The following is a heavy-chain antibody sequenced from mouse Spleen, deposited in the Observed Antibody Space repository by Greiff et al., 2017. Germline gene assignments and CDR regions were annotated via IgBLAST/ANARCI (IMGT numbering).Heavy chain of an antibody. CDR3: ARWGLGRDFDY. V-gene: IGHV1-50*01. D-gene: IGHD4-1*01. Sequence: QVQLQQPGAELVKPGASVKLSCKASGYTFTSYWMQWVKQRPGQGLEWIGEIDPSDSYTNYNQKFKGKATLTVDTSSSTAYMQLSSLTSEDSAVYYCARWGLGRDFDYWGQGTTLTVSS. CDR1: GYTFTSYW. CDR2: IDPSDSYT. J-gene: IGHJ2*01.